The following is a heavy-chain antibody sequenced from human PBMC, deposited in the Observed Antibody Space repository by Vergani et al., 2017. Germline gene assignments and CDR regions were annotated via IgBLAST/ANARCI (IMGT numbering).Heavy chain of an antibody. CDR3: ARLPGGSPRDYFDY. CDR2: IYPGDSDT. J-gene: IGHJ4*02. V-gene: IGHV5-51*01. D-gene: IGHD3-16*01. CDR1: GYTFTSYG. Sequence: VQLVQSGAEVKKPGASVKVSCKASGYTFTSYGISWVRQAPGQGLEWMGIIYPGDSDTRYSPSFQGQVTISADKSISTAYLQWSSLKASDTAMYYCARLPGGSPRDYFDYWGQGTLVTVSS.